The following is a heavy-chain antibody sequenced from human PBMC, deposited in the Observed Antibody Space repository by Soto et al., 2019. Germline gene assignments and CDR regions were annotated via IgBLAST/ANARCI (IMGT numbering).Heavy chain of an antibody. CDR3: ARVITSAWYRGLDY. CDR1: GGSVDSGGDY. D-gene: IGHD6-19*01. CDR2: LYYGTT. J-gene: IGHJ4*02. V-gene: IGHV4-61*08. Sequence: QVQLQESGPGLVKPSETLSLTCTVSGGSVDSGGDYWTWMRQPPGKGLEWIGYLYYGTTRYNPSLKSRVVVSADKSKNQFSLKVTSVTAADTAVYYCARVITSAWYRGLDYWGRGTLVAVSS.